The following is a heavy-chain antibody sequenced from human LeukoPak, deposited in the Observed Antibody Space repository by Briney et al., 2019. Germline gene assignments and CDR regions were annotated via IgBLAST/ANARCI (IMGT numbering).Heavy chain of an antibody. CDR1: GFTFSSYA. CDR3: AKGSTSWYAGPSDY. V-gene: IGHV3-23*01. Sequence: GESLRLSCAASGFTFSSYAMSWVRQAPGKGLEWVSGISGSGGSTYYADSVKGRFTISRDNSKNTLYLQMNSLRAEDTAVYYCAKGSTSWYAGPSDYWGQGTLVTVSS. J-gene: IGHJ4*02. D-gene: IGHD6-13*01. CDR2: ISGSGGST.